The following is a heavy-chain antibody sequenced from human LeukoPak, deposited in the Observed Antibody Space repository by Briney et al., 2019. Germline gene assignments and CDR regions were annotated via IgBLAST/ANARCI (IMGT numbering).Heavy chain of an antibody. CDR3: ARHVTVVDYDFWSGYSPPLGP. J-gene: IGHJ5*02. CDR1: GVSISSSDYY. CDR2: IYYSGST. V-gene: IGHV4-39*01. D-gene: IGHD3-3*01. Sequence: SSETLSLTCTVSGVSISSSDYYWGWIRQPPGKGLEWIGSIYYSGSTYYNPSLKSRVTISVDTSKNQFPLKLSSVTAADTAVYYCARHVTVVDYDFWSGYSPPLGPWGQGTLVTVSS.